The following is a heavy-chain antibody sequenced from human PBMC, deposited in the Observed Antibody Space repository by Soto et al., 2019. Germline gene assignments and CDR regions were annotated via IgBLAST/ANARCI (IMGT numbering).Heavy chain of an antibody. V-gene: IGHV4-34*01. D-gene: IGHD1-1*01. Sequence: QVQLQQWGAGLLKPSETLSLTCAVYGGFVSSGSYYWSWIRQPPGKGLEWIGEMSHSGGTHLNPSLKRRVTIPVDTSKNQFSLKMSSVTAADTALYYCARVERGTATTVVDAFDIWGPGTMVTVSS. CDR3: ARVERGTATTVVDAFDI. CDR1: GGFVSSGSYY. CDR2: MSHSGGT. J-gene: IGHJ3*02.